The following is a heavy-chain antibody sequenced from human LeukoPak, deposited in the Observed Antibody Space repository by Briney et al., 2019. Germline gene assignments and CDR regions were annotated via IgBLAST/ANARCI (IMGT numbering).Heavy chain of an antibody. CDR3: ARDLGAGYYDSSGYE. J-gene: IGHJ3*01. Sequence: GGSLRLSCAASGFTFSSYSMNWVRQAPGKGLEWVSSISSSSSYIYYADSVKGRFTISRDNAKNSLYLQMNSLRAEDTAVYYCARDLGAGYYDSSGYEGGQGTMVTVSS. V-gene: IGHV3-21*01. D-gene: IGHD3-22*01. CDR1: GFTFSSYS. CDR2: ISSSSSYI.